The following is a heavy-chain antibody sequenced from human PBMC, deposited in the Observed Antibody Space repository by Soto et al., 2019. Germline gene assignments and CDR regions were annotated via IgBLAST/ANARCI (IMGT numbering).Heavy chain of an antibody. J-gene: IGHJ4*02. CDR2: ISWNSGSI. D-gene: IGHD3-16*01. CDR1: GFTFDDYA. CDR3: AKGGRDGYKAFHFVY. V-gene: IGHV3-9*01. Sequence: GGSLSLSCAASGFTFDDYAMHWVRQAPGKGLEWVSGISWNSGSIGYADSVKGRFTISRDNAKNSLYLQMNSLRAEDTALYYCAKGGRDGYKAFHFVYWGQGALVTVSS.